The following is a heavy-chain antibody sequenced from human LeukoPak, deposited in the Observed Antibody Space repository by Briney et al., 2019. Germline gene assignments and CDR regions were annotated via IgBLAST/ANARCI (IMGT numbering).Heavy chain of an antibody. V-gene: IGHV1-3*01. CDR3: ARTDLTSRLPGIAAAGTPLFYYDY. CDR1: GYTFTSYA. Sequence: GASVKVSCKASGYTFTSYAMHWVRQAPGQRLEWMGWINAGNGNTKYSQKFQGRVTITRDTSASTAYMELSSLRSEDTAVYYCARTDLTSRLPGIAAAGTPLFYYDYWGQGTLVTVSS. CDR2: INAGNGNT. D-gene: IGHD6-13*01. J-gene: IGHJ4*02.